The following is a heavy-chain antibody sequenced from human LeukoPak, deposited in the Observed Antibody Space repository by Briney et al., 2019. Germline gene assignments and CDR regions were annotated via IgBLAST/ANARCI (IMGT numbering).Heavy chain of an antibody. CDR1: GYSFTSYW. V-gene: IGHV5-51*01. Sequence: GESLKISCKGSGYSFTSYWIGWVRQMPGKGLEWMGIIYPGDSDTRYSPSFQGQVTISADKSISTAYLQWSSLKASDTAMYYCARHDGSNWYQYYFDYWGQGTLVTVSS. CDR3: ARHDGSNWYQYYFDY. D-gene: IGHD6-13*01. CDR2: IYPGDSDT. J-gene: IGHJ4*02.